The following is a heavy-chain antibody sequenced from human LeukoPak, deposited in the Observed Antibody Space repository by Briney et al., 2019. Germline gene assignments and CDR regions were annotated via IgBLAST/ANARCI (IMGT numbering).Heavy chain of an antibody. CDR1: GYTFTSYG. V-gene: IGHV1-18*01. Sequence: ASVKVSCKASGYTFTSYGISWVRQAPGQGPEWMGWISAYNGNTNYAQKLQGRVTMTTDTSTSTAYMELRSLRSDDTAVYYCARGHVGLWWSSNWFDPWGQGTLVTVSS. J-gene: IGHJ5*02. CDR3: ARGHVGLWWSSNWFDP. D-gene: IGHD2-21*01. CDR2: ISAYNGNT.